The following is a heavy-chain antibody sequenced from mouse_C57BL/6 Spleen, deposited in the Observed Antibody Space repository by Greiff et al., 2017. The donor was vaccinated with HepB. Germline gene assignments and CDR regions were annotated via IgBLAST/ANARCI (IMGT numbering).Heavy chain of an antibody. V-gene: IGHV1-26*01. Sequence: VQLQQSGPELVKPGASVKISCKASGYTFTDYYMNWVKQSHGKSLEWIGDINPNNGGTSYNQKFKGKATLTVDKSSSTAYMELRSLTSEDSAVYYCARGEGNLYAMDYWGQGTSVTVSS. CDR2: INPNNGGT. J-gene: IGHJ4*01. CDR1: GYTFTDYY. CDR3: ARGEGNLYAMDY. D-gene: IGHD2-1*01.